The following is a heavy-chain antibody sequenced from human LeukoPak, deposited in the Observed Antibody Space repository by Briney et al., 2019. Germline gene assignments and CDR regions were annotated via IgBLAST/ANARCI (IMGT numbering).Heavy chain of an antibody. Sequence: SETLSLTCAVYGGSFSGYYWSWIRQPAGKGLEWIGRIYTSGSTNYNPSLKSRVTMSVDTSKNQFSLKLSSVTAADTAVYYCARVGYSSGWDYWGQGTLVTVSS. CDR3: ARVGYSSGWDY. V-gene: IGHV4-59*10. J-gene: IGHJ4*02. CDR2: IYTSGST. D-gene: IGHD6-19*01. CDR1: GGSFSGYY.